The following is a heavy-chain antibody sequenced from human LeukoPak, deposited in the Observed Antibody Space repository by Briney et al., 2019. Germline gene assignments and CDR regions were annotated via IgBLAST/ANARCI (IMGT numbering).Heavy chain of an antibody. CDR2: IYTSGNT. CDR3: ARGEGSSSSRPDY. V-gene: IGHV3-53*01. CDR1: GFTVSSNY. Sequence: PGGSLRLSCAASGFTVSSNYMSWVRQAPGKGLERVPVIYTSGNTYYAASVKGRFTISRDNSKNTLYLQMNSLRAEDTAVYYCARGEGSSSSRPDYWGQGTLVTVSS. D-gene: IGHD3-10*01. J-gene: IGHJ4*02.